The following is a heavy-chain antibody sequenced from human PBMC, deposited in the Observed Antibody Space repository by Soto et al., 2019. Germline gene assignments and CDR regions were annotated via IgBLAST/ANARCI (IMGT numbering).Heavy chain of an antibody. J-gene: IGHJ4*02. CDR3: ARGGAYCASSSCFPAFDY. CDR2: ISYTGNNK. Sequence: GGSLRLSCAASGFTFRTYAMHWVRQAPGKGLEWLSVISYTGNNKNYIDSVKGRFTISRDNSKNTLYLHLSSLRIEDTAVYYCARGGAYCASSSCFPAFDYWGQGSLVTVSS. V-gene: IGHV3-30-3*01. CDR1: GFTFRTYA. D-gene: IGHD3-22*01.